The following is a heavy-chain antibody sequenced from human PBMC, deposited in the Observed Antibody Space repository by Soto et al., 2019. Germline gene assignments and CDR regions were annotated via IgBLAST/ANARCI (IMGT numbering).Heavy chain of an antibody. CDR2: ISPYNGNT. Sequence: ASVKVSCKASGYTFTTYDISWVRQAPGQGLEWMGWISPYNGNTNYAQKFQDRVTMTTDTSTSTAYMEVRSLRSDDTAVYYCARILSRDWYFDLWGRGCLVTVSS. CDR1: GYTFTTYD. J-gene: IGHJ2*01. CDR3: ARILSRDWYFDL. V-gene: IGHV1-18*01.